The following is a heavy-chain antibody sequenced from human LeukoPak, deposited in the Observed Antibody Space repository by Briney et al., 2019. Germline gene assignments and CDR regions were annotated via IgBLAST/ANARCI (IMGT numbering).Heavy chain of an antibody. CDR3: ARDLGYSYGPFDY. J-gene: IGHJ4*02. CDR1: GGSISSYY. V-gene: IGHV4-59*01. Sequence: SETLSLTCTVSGGSISSYYWSWIRQPPGKGLEWIGYIYYSGSANYNPSLKSRVTISVDTSKNQFSLKLSSVTAADTAVYYCARDLGYSYGPFDYWGQGTLVTVSS. CDR2: IYYSGSA. D-gene: IGHD5-18*01.